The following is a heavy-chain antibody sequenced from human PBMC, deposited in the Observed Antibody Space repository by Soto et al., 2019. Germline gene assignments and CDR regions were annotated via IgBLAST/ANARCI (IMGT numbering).Heavy chain of an antibody. CDR3: ARGYCSSTICYIWDNWFDP. J-gene: IGHJ5*02. D-gene: IGHD2-2*02. Sequence: QVQLQESGPGLVKPSETLSLTCTVSGGSISSYYWSWIRQPPGKGLEWIVYIYDSGRTNYNPSLKSRVTISVDTSKTQFSLKLSSVTAADTAVYYCARGYCSSTICYIWDNWFDPWGQGTLVTVSS. CDR2: IYDSGRT. CDR1: GGSISSYY. V-gene: IGHV4-59*01.